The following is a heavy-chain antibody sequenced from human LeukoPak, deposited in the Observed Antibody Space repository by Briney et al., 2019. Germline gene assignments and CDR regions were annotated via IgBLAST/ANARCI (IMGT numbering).Heavy chain of an antibody. Sequence: PSETLSLTCTVSGGSISGFYWTWIRQPPGKGLEWIGQIYYTGSADYNPSPTTRITISVAKSKNQVSLMVRSVTAADTAVYHCARFGVNYDMDVWGQGTTVTASS. CDR3: ARFGVNYDMDV. D-gene: IGHD3-16*01. CDR1: GGSISGFY. CDR2: IYYTGSA. V-gene: IGHV4-59*01. J-gene: IGHJ6*02.